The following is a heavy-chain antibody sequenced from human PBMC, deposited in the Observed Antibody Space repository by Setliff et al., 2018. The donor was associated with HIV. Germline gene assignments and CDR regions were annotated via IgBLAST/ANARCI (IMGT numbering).Heavy chain of an antibody. J-gene: IGHJ5*02. V-gene: IGHV1-69*13. CDR3: ARGTGYGSGSYYRVFWFDP. D-gene: IGHD3-10*01. CDR1: GYTFTSYG. CDR2: ITPIFGTA. Sequence: SVKVSCKASGYTFTSYGISWVRQAPGQGLEWMGGITPIFGTANYAQKFQGRVTITADESTSTAYMELSSLRSEDTAVYYCARGTGYGSGSYYRVFWFDPWGQGTLVTVS.